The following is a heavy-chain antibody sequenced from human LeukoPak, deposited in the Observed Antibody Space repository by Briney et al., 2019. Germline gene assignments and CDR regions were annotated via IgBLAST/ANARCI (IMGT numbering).Heavy chain of an antibody. Sequence: ASVKVSCKASGGTFSSYAISRVRQAPGQGLEWMGGIIPIFGTANYAQKFQGRVTITADKSTSTAYMELSSLRSEDTAVYYCARGHTRLQLEGDAFDIWGQGTMVTVSS. J-gene: IGHJ3*02. CDR3: ARGHTRLQLEGDAFDI. V-gene: IGHV1-69*06. CDR2: IIPIFGTA. CDR1: GGTFSSYA. D-gene: IGHD5-24*01.